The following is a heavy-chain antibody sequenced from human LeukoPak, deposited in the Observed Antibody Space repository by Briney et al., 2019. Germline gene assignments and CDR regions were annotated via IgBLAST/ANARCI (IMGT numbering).Heavy chain of an antibody. J-gene: IGHJ4*02. CDR1: GFTFSNAW. CDR2: IKQDGSEK. D-gene: IGHD1-26*01. CDR3: ARESSGSTDY. V-gene: IGHV3-7*03. Sequence: GGSLRLSCAASGFTFSNAWMNWVRQAPGKGLEWVANIKQDGSEKYYVDSVKGRFTISRDNAKNSLYLQMNSLRAEDTAVYYCARESSGSTDYWGQGTLVTVSS.